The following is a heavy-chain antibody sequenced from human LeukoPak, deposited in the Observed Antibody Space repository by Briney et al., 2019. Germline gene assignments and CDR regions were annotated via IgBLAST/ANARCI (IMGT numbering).Heavy chain of an antibody. Sequence: GGSLRLSCAASGFTFSYYAMSWVRQAPGKGLEWVSAISGSGGSTYYADSVKGRFTISRDNSKNTLYLQMNSLRAEDTAVYYCATGGTTVTTFDYWGQGTLVTVSS. CDR2: ISGSGGST. CDR3: ATGGTTVTTFDY. J-gene: IGHJ4*02. CDR1: GFTFSYYA. V-gene: IGHV3-23*01. D-gene: IGHD4-17*01.